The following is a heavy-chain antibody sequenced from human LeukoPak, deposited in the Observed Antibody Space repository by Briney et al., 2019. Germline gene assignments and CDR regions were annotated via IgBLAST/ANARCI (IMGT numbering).Heavy chain of an antibody. Sequence: SETLSPTCAVYGGSFSGYYWSWIRQPPGKGLEWIGEINHSGSTNYNPSLKSRVTISVDTSKNQFSLKLSSVTAADTAVYYCAHALGGYYFDYWGQGTLVTVSS. CDR2: INHSGST. CDR3: AHALGGYYFDY. CDR1: GGSFSGYY. D-gene: IGHD2-8*01. V-gene: IGHV4-34*01. J-gene: IGHJ4*02.